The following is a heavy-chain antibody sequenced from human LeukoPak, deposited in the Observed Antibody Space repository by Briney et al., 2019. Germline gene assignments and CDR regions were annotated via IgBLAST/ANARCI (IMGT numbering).Heavy chain of an antibody. J-gene: IGHJ4*02. V-gene: IGHV3-23*01. CDR3: ARGPNYDFWSAYYPY. CDR2: ISSSGGST. D-gene: IGHD3-3*01. CDR1: GFTFSSYA. Sequence: PGGSLRLSCAASGFTFSSYAMSWVRQAPGKGLEWVSAISSSGGSTYYADSVKGRFTISRDNSKNTLYLQMNSLRAEDTAVYYCARGPNYDFWSAYYPYWGQGTQVTVSS.